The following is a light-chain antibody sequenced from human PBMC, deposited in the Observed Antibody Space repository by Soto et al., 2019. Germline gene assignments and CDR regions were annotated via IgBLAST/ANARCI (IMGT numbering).Light chain of an antibody. CDR1: QTIISW. CDR3: KNYHSYSEE. CDR2: KAS. Sequence: DIQMTHSPSTLSGSVGDRGTITCRASQTIISWLAWYQQKPGKAPKLLIYKASTLKSGVPSRFSGSGSGTELTITISSLQPDDFETYYCKNYHSYSEEFGQRTKVDIK. V-gene: IGKV1-5*03. J-gene: IGKJ1*01.